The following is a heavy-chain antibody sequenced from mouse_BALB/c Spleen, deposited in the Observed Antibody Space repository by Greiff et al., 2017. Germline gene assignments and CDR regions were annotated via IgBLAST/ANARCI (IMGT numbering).Heavy chain of an antibody. CDR2: ISNGGGST. J-gene: IGHJ4*01. CDR3: ARHQVIYDGYYTVLFYAMDY. D-gene: IGHD2-3*01. V-gene: IGHV5-12-2*01. CDR1: GFTFSSYT. Sequence: EVKLVESGGGLVQPGGSLKLSCAASGFTFSSYTMSWVRQTPEKRLEWVAYISNGGGSTYYPDTVKGRFTISRDNAKNTLYLQMSSLKSEDTAMYYCARHQVIYDGYYTVLFYAMDYWGQGTSVTVSS.